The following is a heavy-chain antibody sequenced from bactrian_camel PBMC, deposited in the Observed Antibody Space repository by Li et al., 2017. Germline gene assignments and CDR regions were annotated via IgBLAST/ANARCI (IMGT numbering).Heavy chain of an antibody. CDR1: GFAFPRYD. CDR3: TTNRYGACRQ. V-gene: IGHV3S33*01. D-gene: IGHD6*01. CDR2: ILTSGDT. Sequence: QVQLVESGGGSVPAGGSLRLSCAASGFAFPRYDMSWVREAPGKGLEWVSGILTSGDTHYDYSVMGRFTISRDNAKNTLYLQMNNLRSEDTALYYCTTNRYGACRQWGQGTQVTVS. J-gene: IGHJ4*01.